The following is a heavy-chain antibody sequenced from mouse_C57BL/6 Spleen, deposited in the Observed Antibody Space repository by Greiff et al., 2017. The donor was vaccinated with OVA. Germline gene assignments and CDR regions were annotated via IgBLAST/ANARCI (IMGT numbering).Heavy chain of an antibody. D-gene: IGHD1-1*01. CDR3: AREDRAYYYGSSYGFAY. J-gene: IGHJ3*01. CDR1: GYTFTSYW. V-gene: IGHV1-72*01. CDR2: IYPNSGGT. Sequence: VQLQQPGAELVKPGASVKLSCKASGYTFTSYWMHWVKQRPGRGLEWIGRIYPNSGGTKYNEKFKSKATLTVDKPSSTAYMQLSSLTSEDSAVYYCAREDRAYYYGSSYGFAYWGQGTLVTVSA.